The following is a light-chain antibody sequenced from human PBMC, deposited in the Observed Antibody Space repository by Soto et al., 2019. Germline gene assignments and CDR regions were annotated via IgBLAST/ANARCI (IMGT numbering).Light chain of an antibody. Sequence: EIVLTQSPATLSLSPGERATLSCRASQSVSSYLAWYQQKPGQAPRLLIYDTSNRVTGIPARFSGSGSGTDFTLTISSLEPEDFAVYYCQQRSNWPPWTFGQGTKVEFK. CDR2: DTS. V-gene: IGKV3-11*01. CDR3: QQRSNWPPWT. J-gene: IGKJ1*01. CDR1: QSVSSY.